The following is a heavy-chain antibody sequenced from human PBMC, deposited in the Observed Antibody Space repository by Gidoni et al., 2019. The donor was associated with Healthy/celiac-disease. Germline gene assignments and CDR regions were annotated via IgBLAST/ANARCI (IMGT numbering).Heavy chain of an antibody. CDR3: AREPPEGDFWSDY. V-gene: IGHV3-21*01. CDR1: GFTFSSYS. CDR2: ISSSSSYI. J-gene: IGHJ4*02. Sequence: EVQLVASGGGLVKPGWSLSISCAASGFTFSSYSMNWVRQAPGKGLEWVSSISSSSSYIYYADSVKGRFTISRDNAKNSLYLQMNSLRAEDTAVYYCAREPPEGDFWSDYWGQGTLVTVSS. D-gene: IGHD3-3*01.